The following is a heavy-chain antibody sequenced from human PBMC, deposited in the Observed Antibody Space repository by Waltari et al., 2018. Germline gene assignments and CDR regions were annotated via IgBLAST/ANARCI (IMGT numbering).Heavy chain of an antibody. CDR2: VLSTWKT. CDR1: GDSVTSANW. V-gene: IGHV4-4*02. J-gene: IGHJ4*02. D-gene: IGHD2-15*01. Sequence: QLQESGPGLVKPSGTLSLSCAVSGDSVTSANWWSWVRQSPQRGLEWIGQVLSTWKTTYSPSFANRVTMSLDASNNQFSLKVTSATAADTAVYYCARDRGRGLYLDVWGPGTLVTVSP. CDR3: ARDRGRGLYLDV.